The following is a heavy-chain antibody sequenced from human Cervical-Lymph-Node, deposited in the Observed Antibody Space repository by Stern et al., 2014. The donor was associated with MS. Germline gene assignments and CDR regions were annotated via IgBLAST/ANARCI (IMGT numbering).Heavy chain of an antibody. Sequence: VQLVESGAEVRKPGASVKVSCRASGYTFTSFGISWVRRAPGQGLEWMGWISGYNGDTKYPQKFQGRVILTTDTSTSIAYMDLTSLRSDDTAMYYCARGPYCSSTSCYSNGYHFYGLDVWGQGTTVTVSS. CDR1: GYTFTSFG. CDR3: ARGPYCSSTSCYSNGYHFYGLDV. CDR2: ISGYNGDT. J-gene: IGHJ6*02. D-gene: IGHD2-2*02. V-gene: IGHV1-18*01.